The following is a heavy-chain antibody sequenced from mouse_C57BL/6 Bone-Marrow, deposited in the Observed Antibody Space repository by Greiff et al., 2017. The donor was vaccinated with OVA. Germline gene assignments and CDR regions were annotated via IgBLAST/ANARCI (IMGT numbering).Heavy chain of an antibody. J-gene: IGHJ2*01. CDR1: GFTFSSYG. Sequence: EVMLVESGGDLVKPGGSLKLSCAASGFTFSSYGMSWVRQTPDKRLEWVATISSGGSYTYYPDSVKGRFTISRDNAKNTLYLQMSSLKSEDTAMYYCARLTTVPFDYWGQGTTLTVTS. V-gene: IGHV5-6*01. D-gene: IGHD1-1*01. CDR2: ISSGGSYT. CDR3: ARLTTVPFDY.